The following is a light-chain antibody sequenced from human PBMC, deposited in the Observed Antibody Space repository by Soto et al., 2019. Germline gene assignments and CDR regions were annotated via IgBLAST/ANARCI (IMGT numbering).Light chain of an antibody. CDR3: QYYAYWPRT. Sequence: EIVMTQSPATLSVSPGERATLSCRASQSVSISLAWYQEKPGQAPRLLIYGASAKATGIPDRFSGSGSGTEFTLAISSLQSEDSAVYYCQYYAYWPRTFGQGTKVEIK. CDR1: QSVSIS. CDR2: GAS. J-gene: IGKJ1*01. V-gene: IGKV3-15*01.